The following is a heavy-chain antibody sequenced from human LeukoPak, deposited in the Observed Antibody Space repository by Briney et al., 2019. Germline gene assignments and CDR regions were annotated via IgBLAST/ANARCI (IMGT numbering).Heavy chain of an antibody. CDR2: ISSSGSPT. CDR3: AKTIPYWYFDL. D-gene: IGHD5-24*01. CDR1: GFTFSNFE. V-gene: IGHV3-48*03. Sequence: GGSLRLSCAASGFTFSNFEMNWVRQAPAKGLEWVSYISSSGSPTHYADSVKGRFPISRDNAKNSLYLQMNSLRAEDNAIYFWAKTIPYWYFDLWGRGTLVTVSS. J-gene: IGHJ2*01.